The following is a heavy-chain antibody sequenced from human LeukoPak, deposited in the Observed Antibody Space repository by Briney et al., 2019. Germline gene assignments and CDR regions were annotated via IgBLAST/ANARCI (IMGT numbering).Heavy chain of an antibody. Sequence: GASVKVSCKASGYTFTGYYMHWVRQAPGQGFEWMGWINPNSGGTNYAQKFQGRVTMTRDTSISTAYMELSRLRSDDTAVYYCASGREGLVGAFPLDYWGQGTLVTVSS. CDR1: GYTFTGYY. D-gene: IGHD1-26*01. V-gene: IGHV1-2*02. CDR3: ASGREGLVGAFPLDY. J-gene: IGHJ4*02. CDR2: INPNSGGT.